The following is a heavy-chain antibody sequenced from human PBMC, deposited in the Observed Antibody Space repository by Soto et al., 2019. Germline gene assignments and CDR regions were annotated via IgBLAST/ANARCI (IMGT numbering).Heavy chain of an antibody. J-gene: IGHJ4*02. CDR2: INQDGGGT. CDR3: ARYFRGSGRYFFDY. CDR1: GFTFITSF. D-gene: IGHD6-19*01. V-gene: IGHV3-7*03. Sequence: EVQLVESGGGLVQPGGSLRLSCVASGFTFITSFMGWVRQAPGKGLEWVANINQDGGGTYYVDSVEGRCTISRDNAKDSLYLQMNSLRGEDTAVYYCARYFRGSGRYFFDYWGQGTLVTVSS.